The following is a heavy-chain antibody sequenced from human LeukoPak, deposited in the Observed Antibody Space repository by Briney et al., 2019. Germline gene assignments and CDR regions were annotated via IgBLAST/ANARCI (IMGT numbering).Heavy chain of an antibody. V-gene: IGHV3-48*04. CDR1: GFTFSSYG. CDR2: ISSGRPTI. Sequence: GGSLRLSCAASGFTFSSYGMNWVRQAPGTGLEWVAYISSGRPTINYADSVRGRFTVSRDNAKSSLYLQMNNLRVEDTAVYYCARGGAARPDYWGQGTLVTVSS. CDR3: ARGGAARPDY. J-gene: IGHJ4*02. D-gene: IGHD6-6*01.